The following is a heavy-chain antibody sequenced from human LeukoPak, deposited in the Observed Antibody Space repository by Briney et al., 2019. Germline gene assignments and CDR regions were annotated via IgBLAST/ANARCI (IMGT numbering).Heavy chain of an antibody. V-gene: IGHV1-18*01. CDR3: ARGGRVRQQLPGDAFDI. D-gene: IGHD6-13*01. CDR1: GYTFTPYV. CDR2: FSAYNDNT. Sequence: GTSLRVSSKASGYTFTPYVISSGREAPGQGLEWWGWFSAYNDNTNYAQKPQRRVTMNTDTTTSTAYMELRSLRSDDTGVYYCARGGRVRQQLPGDAFDIWGQGTMVTVSS. J-gene: IGHJ3*02.